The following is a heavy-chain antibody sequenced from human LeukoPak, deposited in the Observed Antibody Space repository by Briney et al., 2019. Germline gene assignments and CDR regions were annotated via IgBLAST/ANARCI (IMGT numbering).Heavy chain of an antibody. V-gene: IGHV4-34*01. Sequence: PSETLSLTCAVYGGSFSGYYWSWIRQPPGKGLEWIGEINHSGSTNYNPSLKSRVTISVDTSKNQFSLKLSSVTAADTAVYYCARDGLAYYFDYWGQGTLVTVSS. CDR2: INHSGST. CDR1: GGSFSGYY. D-gene: IGHD2-21*02. J-gene: IGHJ4*02. CDR3: ARDGLAYYFDY.